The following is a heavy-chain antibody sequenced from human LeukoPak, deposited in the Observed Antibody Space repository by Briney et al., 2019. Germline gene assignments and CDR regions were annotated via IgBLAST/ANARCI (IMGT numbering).Heavy chain of an antibody. CDR1: GGTFSSYA. J-gene: IGHJ5*02. CDR2: FDPEDGET. V-gene: IGHV1-24*01. D-gene: IGHD3-3*01. CDR3: ATPPVRYGITILGVVPTRNWFDP. Sequence: ASVKVSGKASGGTFSSYAISWVRQAPGQGLEWMGGFDPEDGETIYAQKFQGRVTMTEDTSTDTAYMELSSLRSEDTAVYYCATPPVRYGITILGVVPTRNWFDPGGKETLVTVSS.